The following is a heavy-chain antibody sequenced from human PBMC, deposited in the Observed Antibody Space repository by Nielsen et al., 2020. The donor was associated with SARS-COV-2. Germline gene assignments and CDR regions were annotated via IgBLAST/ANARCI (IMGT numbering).Heavy chain of an antibody. CDR1: EFTFSTYW. V-gene: IGHV3-74*01. Sequence: GESLKISCAASEFTFSTYWMHWVRQAPGKGLVWISRINSDGSTTTYADSVQGRFTISRDNAKNTLYLQMSSLRVEDTALYYCAKDGDYPGMDVWGQGTTVTVSS. J-gene: IGHJ6*02. D-gene: IGHD4-11*01. CDR2: INSDGSTT. CDR3: AKDGDYPGMDV.